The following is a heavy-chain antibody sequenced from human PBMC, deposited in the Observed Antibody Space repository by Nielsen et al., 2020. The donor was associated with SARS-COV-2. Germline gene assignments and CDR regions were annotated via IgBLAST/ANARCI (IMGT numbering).Heavy chain of an antibody. CDR2: INAGNGNT. CDR3: AYCSSTSCYGESYYYYYMDV. V-gene: IGHV1-3*01. D-gene: IGHD2-2*01. CDR1: GGTFSSYA. Sequence: ASVKVSCKASGGTFSSYAMHWVRQAPGQRLEWMGWINAGNGNTKYSQKFQGRVTITRDTSASTAYMELSSLRSEDTAVYYCAYCSSTSCYGESYYYYYMDVWGKGTTVTVSS. J-gene: IGHJ6*03.